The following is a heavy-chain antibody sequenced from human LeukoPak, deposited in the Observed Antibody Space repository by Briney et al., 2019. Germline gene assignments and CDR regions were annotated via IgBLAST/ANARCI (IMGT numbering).Heavy chain of an antibody. Sequence: SETLSLTCTVSGGSMRTYYWSWIRQPPGKGLEWVGCIYYTGGTNYNPSLKSRITISVDTSKSQFSLRLSSVTAADTAVYYCARRNILTEGEAFDIWGQGTLVTVSS. J-gene: IGHJ3*02. D-gene: IGHD3-9*01. V-gene: IGHV4-59*01. CDR1: GGSMRTYY. CDR3: ARRNILTEGEAFDI. CDR2: IYYTGGT.